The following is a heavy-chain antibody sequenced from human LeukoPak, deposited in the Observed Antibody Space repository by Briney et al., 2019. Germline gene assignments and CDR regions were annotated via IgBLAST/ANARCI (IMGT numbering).Heavy chain of an antibody. J-gene: IGHJ4*02. CDR2: IRSKANSYAT. CDR3: TSSHPRYPPFDY. Sequence: PGGSLRLSCAASGFTFSGSAMHWVRQASGKGLEWVGRIRSKANSYATAYAASVKGRFTISRDDSKNTAYLQMNSLKTEDTAVYYCTSSHPRYPPFDYWGQGTLVTVSS. CDR1: GFTFSGSA. D-gene: IGHD1-1*01. V-gene: IGHV3-73*01.